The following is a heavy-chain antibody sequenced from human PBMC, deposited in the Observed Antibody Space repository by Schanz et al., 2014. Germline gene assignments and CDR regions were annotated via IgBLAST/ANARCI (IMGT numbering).Heavy chain of an antibody. CDR1: GFTFSGFW. CDR3: AKTPREYCNYDNCPNWFDS. D-gene: IGHD2-15*01. CDR2: ISGSSRTI. Sequence: EVQLAESGGGLVQPGGSLRLSCAASGFTFSGFWMTWVRQAPGKGLEWVSYISGSSRTIYYADSMKGRFTVSRDNAKNSLFLQLNSLRADDTAVYYCAKTPREYCNYDNCPNWFDSGGQGTLVTASS. V-gene: IGHV3-48*01. J-gene: IGHJ5*01.